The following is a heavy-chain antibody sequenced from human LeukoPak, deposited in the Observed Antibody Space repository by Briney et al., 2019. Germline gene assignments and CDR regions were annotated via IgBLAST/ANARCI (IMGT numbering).Heavy chain of an antibody. CDR1: GFTFSNYA. CDR3: AKWGDYDILTGYYDSDY. Sequence: HSGGSLRLSCAASGFTFSNYAMSWVRQAPGKGLEWVSAIVGSGGSTYHADSVKGRFTISRDNPKNTLYLQMNSLRAEDTAVYYCAKWGDYDILTGYYDSDYWGQGTLVTVSS. CDR2: IVGSGGST. D-gene: IGHD3-9*01. J-gene: IGHJ4*02. V-gene: IGHV3-23*01.